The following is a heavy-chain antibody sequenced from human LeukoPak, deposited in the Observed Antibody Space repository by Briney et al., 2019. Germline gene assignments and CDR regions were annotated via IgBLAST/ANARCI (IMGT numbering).Heavy chain of an antibody. CDR2: INPNGGST. CDR1: GYTFTTYY. V-gene: IGHV1-46*01. Sequence: ASVKVSCKASGYTFTTYYMHWVRQAPGQGLEWMGMINPNGGSTSYAQKFQGRVTMTRDTSTSTVYMELSSLRSEDTAVYYCARNLYSSGYYVQGPWDYWGQGTLVTVSS. D-gene: IGHD3-22*01. CDR3: ARNLYSSGYYVQGPWDY. J-gene: IGHJ4*02.